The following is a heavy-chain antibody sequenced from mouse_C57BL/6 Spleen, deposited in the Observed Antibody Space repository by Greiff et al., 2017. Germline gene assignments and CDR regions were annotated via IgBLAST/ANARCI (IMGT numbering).Heavy chain of an antibody. Sequence: EVQVVESGGGLVKPGGSLKLSCAASGFTFSSYAMSWVRQTPEKRLEWVATISDGGSYTYYPDNVKGRFTISRDNAKNNLNLEMSHLKSEDSAMYDCASGGLGRAWFAYGGQGTLVTVSA. D-gene: IGHD4-1*01. V-gene: IGHV5-4*01. CDR3: ASGGLGRAWFAY. CDR2: ISDGGSYT. J-gene: IGHJ3*01. CDR1: GFTFSSYA.